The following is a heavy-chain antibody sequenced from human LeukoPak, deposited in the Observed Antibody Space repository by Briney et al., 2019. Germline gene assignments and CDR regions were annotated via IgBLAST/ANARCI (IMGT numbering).Heavy chain of an antibody. V-gene: IGHV4-34*01. CDR1: GGSFSGYY. CDR3: ARPWGYDSTGYYLGY. Sequence: SETLSLTCAVYGGSFSGYYWTWIRQSPGKGLEWIGEINDSGNTNYNPSLKSRVTISVDTSKNQFSLKMMSVTAADTAVYYCARPWGYDSTGYYLGYWGQGNLVTVSS. D-gene: IGHD3-22*01. J-gene: IGHJ4*02. CDR2: INDSGNT.